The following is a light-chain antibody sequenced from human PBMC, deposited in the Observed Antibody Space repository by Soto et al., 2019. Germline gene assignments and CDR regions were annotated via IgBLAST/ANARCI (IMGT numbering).Light chain of an antibody. CDR3: QQYNDWPLT. Sequence: EVVLTQSPDTLSLSPGERATLSCLASQTISSNYVAWYQQKPGQAPRLLIYGAFTRATGVPARFSGAGSGTEFTLTISSLQSEDFALYYCQQYNDWPLTFGQGTKVDIK. CDR1: QTISSN. CDR2: GAF. J-gene: IGKJ1*01. V-gene: IGKV3-15*01.